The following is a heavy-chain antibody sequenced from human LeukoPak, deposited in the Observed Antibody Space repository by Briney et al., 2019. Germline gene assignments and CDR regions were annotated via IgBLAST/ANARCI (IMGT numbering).Heavy chain of an antibody. Sequence: SETLSLTCAVYGGSFSSYYWSWIRQPPGKGLECVGYIYYSGSTNYNPSLKRRVTTSVDTSKNQFSLKLSSVTAADTAVYYCARRTILTGSDYWGQGTLVTVSS. CDR1: GGSFSSYY. V-gene: IGHV4-59*08. J-gene: IGHJ4*02. D-gene: IGHD3-9*01. CDR2: IYYSGST. CDR3: ARRTILTGSDY.